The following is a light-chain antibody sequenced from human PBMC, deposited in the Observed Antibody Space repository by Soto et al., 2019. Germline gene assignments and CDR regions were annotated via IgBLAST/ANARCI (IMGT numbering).Light chain of an antibody. CDR3: QHYGSSRT. CDR2: GAS. V-gene: IGKV3-20*01. CDR1: QSVSSSY. Sequence: EIVLTQSPGTLSLSPGERATLSCRASQSVSSSYLAWYKQKPGQAPWLLIYGASSRATGIPDRFSGSGSGTDFALTISRLEPEDFAVYYCQHYGSSRTFGQGTKVEIK. J-gene: IGKJ1*01.